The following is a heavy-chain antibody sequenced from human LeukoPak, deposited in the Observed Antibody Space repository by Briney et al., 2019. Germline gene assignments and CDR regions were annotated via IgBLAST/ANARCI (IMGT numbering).Heavy chain of an antibody. J-gene: IGHJ4*02. D-gene: IGHD3-9*01. CDR1: GFTFSDYA. V-gene: IGHV3-49*04. CDR3: TRSFDWLLSFDY. Sequence: GGSLRLSCTTSGFTFSDYAMSWVRQAPGKGLEWVGFIRSKAYGGTTEYAASVKGRFTISRDDSKSIAYLQMNSLKTEDTAVYYCTRSFDWLLSFDYWGQGTLVTVSS. CDR2: IRSKAYGGTT.